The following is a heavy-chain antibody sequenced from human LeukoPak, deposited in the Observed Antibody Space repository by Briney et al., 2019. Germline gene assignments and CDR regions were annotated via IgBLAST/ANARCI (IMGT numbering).Heavy chain of an antibody. V-gene: IGHV4-39*02. J-gene: IGHJ4*02. D-gene: IGHD5-18*01. CDR1: GGSIRSSSYY. CDR2: IYYNGAT. CDR3: ARDRDTAMVDY. Sequence: SETLSLTCTVSGGSIRSSSYYWGWIRQPPGKGLEWIGTIYYNGATQYNPSLKSRVTMSVDTSKNQFSLKLTSVTAADTAVYYCARDRDTAMVDYWGQGTLVTVSS.